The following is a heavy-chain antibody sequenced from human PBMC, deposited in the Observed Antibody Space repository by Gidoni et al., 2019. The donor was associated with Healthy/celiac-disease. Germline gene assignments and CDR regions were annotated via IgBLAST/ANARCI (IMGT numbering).Heavy chain of an antibody. J-gene: IGHJ2*01. CDR2: ISSSSSYI. CDR3: ARTGTYSSSWSGYWYFDL. CDR1: GFTFSSYS. V-gene: IGHV3-21*01. D-gene: IGHD6-13*01. Sequence: EVQLVESGGGLVKHGGSLRLSCAASGFTFSSYSMNWVRQAPGKGLEWVSSISSSSSYIYYADSVKGRFTISRDNAKNSLYLQMNSLRAEDTAVYYCARTGTYSSSWSGYWYFDLWGRGTLVTVSS.